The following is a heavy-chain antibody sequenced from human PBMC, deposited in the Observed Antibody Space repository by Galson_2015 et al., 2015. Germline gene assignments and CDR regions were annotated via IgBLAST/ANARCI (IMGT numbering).Heavy chain of an antibody. J-gene: IGHJ4*02. Sequence: SVKVSCKASGYTFTSYDINWVRQATGQGLEWMGWMNPNSGNTGYAQKFQGRVTMTRNTSISTAYMELSSLRSEDTAVYYCARGHSYSSGWYGRGPALDYWGQGTLVTVSS. V-gene: IGHV1-8*01. D-gene: IGHD6-19*01. CDR1: GYTFTSYD. CDR3: ARGHSYSSGWYGRGPALDY. CDR2: MNPNSGNT.